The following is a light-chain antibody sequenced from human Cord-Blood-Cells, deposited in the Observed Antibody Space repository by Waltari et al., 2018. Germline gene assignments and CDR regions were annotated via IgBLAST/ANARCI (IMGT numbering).Light chain of an antibody. V-gene: IGLV2-23*03. J-gene: IGLJ2*01. CDR2: EGS. CDR1: SSDVGSYNL. Sequence: QSALTQPASVSGSPGQSITISCTGPSSDVGSYNLVSWYQPHPGKAPKLMIYEGSKPPSGVSNRFSGSKSGNTASLTISGLQAEDEADYYCCSYAGSSTFVVFGGGTKLTVL. CDR3: CSYAGSSTFVV.